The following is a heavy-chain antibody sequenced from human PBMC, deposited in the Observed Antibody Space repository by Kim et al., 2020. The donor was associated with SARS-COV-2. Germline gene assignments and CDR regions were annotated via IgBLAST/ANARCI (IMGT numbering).Heavy chain of an antibody. J-gene: IGHJ4*02. D-gene: IGHD3-10*01. CDR3: ASNRNYYGSGSYILDD. CDR1: GFTFSSYG. Sequence: GGSLRLSCAASGFTFSSYGMHWVRQAPGKGLEWVAVISYDGSNKYYADSVKGRFTISRDNSKNTLYLQMNSLRAEDTAVYYCASNRNYYGSGSYILDDWGQGTLVTVSS. V-gene: IGHV3-30*03. CDR2: ISYDGSNK.